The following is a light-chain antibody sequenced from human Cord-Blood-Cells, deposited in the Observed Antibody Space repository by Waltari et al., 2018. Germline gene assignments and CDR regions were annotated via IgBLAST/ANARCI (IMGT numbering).Light chain of an antibody. Sequence: DIPMTQSPSTLSASVGDRLTITCRASQSISSWLDWYQQKPGKAPKLLIYKASSLESGVPSRFSGSGSGTEFTFTISSLQPDDFATYYCQQYNSYWTFGQGTKVEIK. J-gene: IGKJ1*01. V-gene: IGKV1-5*03. CDR3: QQYNSYWT. CDR2: KAS. CDR1: QSISSW.